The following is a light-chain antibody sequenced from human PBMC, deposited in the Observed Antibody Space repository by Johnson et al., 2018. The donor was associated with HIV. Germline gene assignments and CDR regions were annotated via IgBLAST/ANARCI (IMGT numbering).Light chain of an antibody. V-gene: IGLV1-51*02. CDR3: ATWDRSLTIGGV. CDR1: SSNIGTND. Sequence: QLVLTQPPSVSAAPGQKVTVSCSGSSSNIGTNDVSWYQQFPGAAPKFLIYENNKRPSGIPDRFSGSKSGTSATLGITGLQTGDEADYYCATWDRSLTIGGVFGTVTKVTVL. CDR2: ENN. J-gene: IGLJ1*01.